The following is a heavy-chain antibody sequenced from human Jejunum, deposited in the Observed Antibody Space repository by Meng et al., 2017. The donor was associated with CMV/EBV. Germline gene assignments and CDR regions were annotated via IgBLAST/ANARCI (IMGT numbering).Heavy chain of an antibody. V-gene: IGHV1-69*01. J-gene: IGHJ6*02. D-gene: IGHD2-8*01. Sequence: SWVRQAPGQGLEWMGAIIPMFGTTKYAQKFQGRVTITSDESTSTAYMEVSSLGVEDTAVYYCARDRYCMNGVCHAPASYYYGMDVWGQGTTVTVSS. CDR3: ARDRYCMNGVCHAPASYYYGMDV. CDR2: IIPMFGTT.